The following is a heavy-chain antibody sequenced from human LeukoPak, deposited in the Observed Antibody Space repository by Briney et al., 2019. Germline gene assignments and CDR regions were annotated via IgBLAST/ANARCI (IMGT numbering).Heavy chain of an antibody. Sequence: ASVKVSCKASGYTFTSYGISWVRQAPGQGLEWIGWISVYNGNTIYAQKLQGRVTMTTDTSTSTAYMELRSLQSDDTAVYYCARAVSFSGSAVTGGARWGQGTLVTVSS. J-gene: IGHJ4*02. V-gene: IGHV1-18*01. CDR2: ISVYNGNT. CDR3: ARAVSFSGSAVTGGAR. CDR1: GYTFTSYG. D-gene: IGHD6-19*01.